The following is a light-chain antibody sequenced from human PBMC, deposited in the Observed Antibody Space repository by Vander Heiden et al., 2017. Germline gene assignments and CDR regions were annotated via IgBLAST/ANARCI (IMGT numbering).Light chain of an antibody. CDR2: KAS. CDR1: QSIRNW. V-gene: IGKV1-5*03. Sequence: DIQMTQSPSTLSASVGDRVTITCRASQSIRNWLAWYQQKPGKAPKLLIYKASSLESGVPSRFSGSGSGTEFTLTISSLQPDDFATYSCQQYNSYPYTFAQGTKLEIK. J-gene: IGKJ2*01. CDR3: QQYNSYPYT.